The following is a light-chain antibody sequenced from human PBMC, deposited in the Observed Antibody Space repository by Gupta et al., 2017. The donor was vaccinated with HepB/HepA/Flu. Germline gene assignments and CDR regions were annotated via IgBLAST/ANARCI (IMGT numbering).Light chain of an antibody. CDR2: AAS. J-gene: IGKJ1*01. Sequence: AIRMTHSPSSFSASTGDRVTITCRARQGISTYLAWYQQKPGKAPKLLIYAASTLQSGVPSRFSGSGSGTDFTLTVSGLQSEDVATYYCQHYYNYPRTFGQGTKVEIK. CDR1: QGISTY. V-gene: IGKV1-8*01. CDR3: QHYYNYPRT.